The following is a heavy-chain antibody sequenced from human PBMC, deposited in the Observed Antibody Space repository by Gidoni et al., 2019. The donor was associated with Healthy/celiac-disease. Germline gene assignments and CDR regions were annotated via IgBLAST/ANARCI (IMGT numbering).Heavy chain of an antibody. CDR2: IISIYGTV. CDR1: GGTFSSYA. J-gene: IGHJ4*02. Sequence: QVQLVQSGAEVKKPGSSVKVSCTVSGGTFSSYAISWVRQAPGQGLEWMGGIISIYGTVNYAQQFQGRVTITADESTSTAYMELSGLRSEDTAVYYCAKDWTYWGQGTLVTVSS. V-gene: IGHV1-69*01. CDR3: AKDWTY. D-gene: IGHD3-3*01.